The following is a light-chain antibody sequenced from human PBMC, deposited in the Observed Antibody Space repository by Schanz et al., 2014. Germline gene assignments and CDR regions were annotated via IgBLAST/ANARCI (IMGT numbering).Light chain of an antibody. Sequence: EIVLTQSPATLSLSPGERATLSCRASQSVSSFLAWYQQKPGQAPRLLIYASSSRATGIPDRFSGSGSGTDFTLTITRLEPEDCAVYYCQQYGRSPYTFGQGTKLEIK. CDR3: QQYGRSPYT. CDR2: ASS. J-gene: IGKJ2*01. CDR1: QSVSSF. V-gene: IGKV3-20*01.